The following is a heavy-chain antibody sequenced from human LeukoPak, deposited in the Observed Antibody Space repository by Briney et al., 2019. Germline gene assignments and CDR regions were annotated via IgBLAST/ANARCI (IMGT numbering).Heavy chain of an antibody. Sequence: WASVKVSCKASGYTFTSYAMHWVRQAPGQRLEWMGWINAGNGNTKYSQKFQGRVTITRDTSASTAYMELSSQRSEDTAVYYCARDLYYDFWSGSPTGYLDYWGQGTLVTVSS. CDR2: INAGNGNT. J-gene: IGHJ4*02. CDR3: ARDLYYDFWSGSPTGYLDY. V-gene: IGHV1-3*01. CDR1: GYTFTSYA. D-gene: IGHD3-3*01.